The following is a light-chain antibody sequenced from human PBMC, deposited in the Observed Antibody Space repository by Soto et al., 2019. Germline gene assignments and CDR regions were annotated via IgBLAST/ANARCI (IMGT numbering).Light chain of an antibody. CDR3: QQYNNWPPIT. J-gene: IGKJ5*01. CDR2: GAS. V-gene: IGKV3D-15*01. Sequence: ETVMTQSPATLSVSPGERATLSCWASQSVSSKLAWYQQKPGQAPRLLIYGASTRATGIPARFSGSGSGTEFTLTISSLQSEDFAVYYGQQYNNWPPITFGQGTRLEIK. CDR1: QSVSSK.